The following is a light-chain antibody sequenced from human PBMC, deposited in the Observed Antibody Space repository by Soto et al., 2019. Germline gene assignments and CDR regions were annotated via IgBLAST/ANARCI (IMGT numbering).Light chain of an antibody. J-gene: IGKJ1*01. CDR3: QQVTTFPRT. CDR1: HNIERW. V-gene: IGKV1-12*01. CDR2: GAF. Sequence: IQMTQSPSTLSASVGDRVTITCRASHNIERWMAWYQQKPGTAPKLLIFGAFSLQRGVPSRFAGSGSGTDFTLTIKSLQPEDVATYYCQQVTTFPRTFGQGTKVEIK.